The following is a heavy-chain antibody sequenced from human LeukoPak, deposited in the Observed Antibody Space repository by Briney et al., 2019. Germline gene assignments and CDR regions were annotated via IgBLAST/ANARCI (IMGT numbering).Heavy chain of an antibody. CDR3: ARLLGIGSSFDY. Sequence: PETLSLTCTVPGGSISSYHWSWIRQPPGKGLEYIGHIYYSGSTTYNPSLKSRVTISVDTSKNQFSLKMRSVTAADTAVYYCARLLGIGSSFDYWGQGTLVTVSS. V-gene: IGHV4-59*01. D-gene: IGHD6-6*01. J-gene: IGHJ4*02. CDR2: IYYSGST. CDR1: GGSISSYH.